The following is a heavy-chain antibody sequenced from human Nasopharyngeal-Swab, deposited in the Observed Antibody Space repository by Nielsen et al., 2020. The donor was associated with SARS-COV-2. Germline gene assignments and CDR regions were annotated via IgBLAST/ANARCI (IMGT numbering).Heavy chain of an antibody. J-gene: IGHJ2*01. Sequence: SETLSLTCAVYGGSFSGYYWSWIRQPPGKGLEWIGEINHSGSTNYNPSLKSRVTISVDTSKNQFSLKLSSMTAADTAVYYCARGLVGDFDLWGRGTLVTVSS. D-gene: IGHD6-6*01. CDR2: INHSGST. CDR3: ARGLVGDFDL. CDR1: GGSFSGYY. V-gene: IGHV4-34*01.